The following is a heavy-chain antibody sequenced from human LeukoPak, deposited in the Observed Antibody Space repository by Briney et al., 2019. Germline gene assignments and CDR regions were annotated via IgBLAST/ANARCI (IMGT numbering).Heavy chain of an antibody. Sequence: GGSLRLSCAASGFTFSDHAMAWVRQAPGKGLEWVAVISYDGSNKYYADSVKGRFTISRDNSKNTLYLQMNSLRAEDTAVYYCARGPRSYCGGDCYPSWYFDLWGRGTLVTVSS. CDR2: ISYDGSNK. CDR3: ARGPRSYCGGDCYPSWYFDL. CDR1: GFTFSDHA. V-gene: IGHV3-30-3*01. D-gene: IGHD2-21*02. J-gene: IGHJ2*01.